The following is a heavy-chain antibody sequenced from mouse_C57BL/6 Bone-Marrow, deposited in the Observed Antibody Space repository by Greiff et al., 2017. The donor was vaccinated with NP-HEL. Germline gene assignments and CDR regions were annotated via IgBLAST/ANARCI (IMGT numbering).Heavy chain of an antibody. V-gene: IGHV1-55*01. Sequence: VQLQQPGAELVKPGASVKMSCKASGYTSTSYWITWVKQRPGQGLEWIGDIYPGSGSTNYNEKFKSKATLTVDTSSSTAYMQLSSLTSEDSAVYYCARSPNGNYVGFAYWGQGTLVTVSA. CDR3: ARSPNGNYVGFAY. CDR1: GYTSTSYW. J-gene: IGHJ3*01. D-gene: IGHD2-1*01. CDR2: IYPGSGST.